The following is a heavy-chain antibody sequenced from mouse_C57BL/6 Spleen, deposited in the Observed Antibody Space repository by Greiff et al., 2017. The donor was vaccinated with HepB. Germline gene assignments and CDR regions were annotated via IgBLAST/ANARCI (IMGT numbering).Heavy chain of an antibody. Sequence: EVQLQESGGGLVKPGGSLKLSCAASGFTFSSYAMSWVRQTPEKRLEWVATISDGGSYTYYPDNVKGRFTIARDTAKNNLYLQMSHLKSEDTAMYYCARDHITTAPYYFDSWGQGPTLTVSS. CDR2: ISDGGSYT. CDR3: ARDHITTAPYYFDS. CDR1: GFTFSSYA. J-gene: IGHJ2*01. D-gene: IGHD1-1*01. V-gene: IGHV5-4*01.